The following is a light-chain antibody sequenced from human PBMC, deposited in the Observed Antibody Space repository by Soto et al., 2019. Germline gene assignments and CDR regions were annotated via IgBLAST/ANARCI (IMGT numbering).Light chain of an antibody. J-gene: IGKJ1*01. Sequence: DIQMTQSPSSLSASVGDRVTITCWASQGISNYLAWYQQKPGKVPKLLIYAASTLQSGVPSRFSGSGSGTDVTLTISSLQPEDVATYYCQKYNSAPRAFGQGTKVEIK. CDR1: QGISNY. CDR2: AAS. V-gene: IGKV1-27*01. CDR3: QKYNSAPRA.